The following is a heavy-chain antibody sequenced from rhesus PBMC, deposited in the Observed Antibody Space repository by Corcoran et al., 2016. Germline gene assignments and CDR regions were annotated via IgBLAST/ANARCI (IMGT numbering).Heavy chain of an antibody. Sequence: QVQLQESGPGLVQPSEPLAPHWPVSGGPTRSTHQCRLIPPPPGSGLECIGGSHGSTRTTAYNPSLKSRLTIAKDTSNNQFSLKLSSMTAADTAVYYCGSGPLSQLDYWGQGVLVTVSS. CDR1: GGPTRSTHQ. CDR2: SHGSTRTT. D-gene: IGHD6-13*01. CDR3: GSGPLSQLDY. J-gene: IGHJ4*01. V-gene: IGHV4S7*01.